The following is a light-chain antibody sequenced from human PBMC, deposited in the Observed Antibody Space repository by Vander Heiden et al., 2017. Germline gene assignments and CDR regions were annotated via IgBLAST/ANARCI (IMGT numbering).Light chain of an antibody. J-gene: IGLJ1*01. Sequence: SYELTQPPSVSVSPGQTASITCSGDKLGDKSACWYQQKPGQSPVLVIYQASKRPSGIPERFSGSNSGNTATLTISGTQAMDEADYYCQAWDSSTGVFGTGTKVTVL. V-gene: IGLV3-1*01. CDR2: QAS. CDR3: QAWDSSTGV. CDR1: KLGDKS.